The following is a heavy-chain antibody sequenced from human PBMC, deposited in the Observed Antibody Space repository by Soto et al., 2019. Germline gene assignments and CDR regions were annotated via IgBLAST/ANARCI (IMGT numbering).Heavy chain of an antibody. J-gene: IGHJ6*02. Sequence: QVQLQESGPGLVKPSQTLSLTCTVSGGSISSGGYYWSWIRQHPGKGLEWIGYIYYSGSTYYNPSLERRVTISVDTSKNHFSLKLSSVTAADTDVYYCARDNADCSSTSCYAGSYYYYGMDVWGQGTTVTVSS. V-gene: IGHV4-31*03. CDR3: ARDNADCSSTSCYAGSYYYYGMDV. D-gene: IGHD2-2*01. CDR2: IYYSGST. CDR1: GGSISSGGYY.